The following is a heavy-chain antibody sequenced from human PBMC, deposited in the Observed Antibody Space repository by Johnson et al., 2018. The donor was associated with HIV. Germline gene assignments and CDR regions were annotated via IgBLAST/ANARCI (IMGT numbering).Heavy chain of an antibody. CDR1: GFTFSSYG. CDR3: ALTDYGDYPQRVPDSFDI. CDR2: IWYDGSNK. J-gene: IGHJ3*02. V-gene: IGHV3-30*02. Sequence: VQLVESVGGVVQPGGSLRLSCAASGFTFSSYGMHWVRQAPGKGLEWVAFIWYDGSNKYYADSVKGRFTISRDNSKNTLYLQMNSLRAEDTAVYYCALTDYGDYPQRVPDSFDIWGQGTMVTVSS. D-gene: IGHD4-17*01.